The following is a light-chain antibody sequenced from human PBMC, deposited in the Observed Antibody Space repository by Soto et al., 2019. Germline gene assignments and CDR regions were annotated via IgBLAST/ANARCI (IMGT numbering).Light chain of an antibody. CDR1: SSDVGGYNY. V-gene: IGLV2-14*01. Sequence: QSALTQPASVSGSPGQSITISCTGTSSDVGGYNYVSWYQQYPGKAPKLMIYEVINRPSGVSNRFSGSKSGNTASLTISGLQAEDEAGYYCTSYTGSSTYVFGTGTKLTVL. J-gene: IGLJ1*01. CDR3: TSYTGSSTYV. CDR2: EVI.